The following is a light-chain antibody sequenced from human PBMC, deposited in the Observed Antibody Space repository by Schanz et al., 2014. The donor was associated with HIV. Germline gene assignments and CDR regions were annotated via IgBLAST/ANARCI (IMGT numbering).Light chain of an antibody. CDR1: QYISRW. CDR2: QAS. J-gene: IGKJ2*01. V-gene: IGKV1-5*03. Sequence: DIQMTQSPSTLSASVGDRITITCRASQYISRWLAWYQQKPGQAPHLLIYQASTLQTGVSSRFSGSGSGTEFTLTISGLLPDDFATYFCKQFHTYPYTFGQGTKLEIK. CDR3: KQFHTYPYT.